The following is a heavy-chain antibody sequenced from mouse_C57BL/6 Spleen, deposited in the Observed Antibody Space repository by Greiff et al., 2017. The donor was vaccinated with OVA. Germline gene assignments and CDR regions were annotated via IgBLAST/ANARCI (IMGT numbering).Heavy chain of an antibody. J-gene: IGHJ4*01. D-gene: IGHD1-1*02. Sequence: EVQGVESGGGLVKPGGSLKLSCAASGFTFSDYGMHWVRQAPEKGLEWVAYISSGSSTIYYADTVKGRFTISRDNAKNTLFLQMTSLRSEDTAMYYCAREGLSPYYYAMDYWGQGTSVTVSS. CDR3: AREGLSPYYYAMDY. CDR1: GFTFSDYG. CDR2: ISSGSSTI. V-gene: IGHV5-17*01.